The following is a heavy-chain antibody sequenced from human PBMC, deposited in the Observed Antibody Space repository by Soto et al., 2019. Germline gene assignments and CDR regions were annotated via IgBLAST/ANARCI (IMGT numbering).Heavy chain of an antibody. CDR3: AEGRGVIVRAGEACYV. D-gene: IGHD3-16*02. V-gene: IGHV3-23*01. J-gene: IGHJ3*01. Sequence: EVQLMESGGGLVQPGWSLRLSCASSGFTLSMSAVDWVRQAPGKGLELVSNIRDSGDRIYYADSVKCRLSISRDRSKKTVPVQVARLTAEYSAVCCCAEGRGVIVRAGEACYVWGQGT. CDR2: IRDSGDRI. CDR1: GFTLSMSA.